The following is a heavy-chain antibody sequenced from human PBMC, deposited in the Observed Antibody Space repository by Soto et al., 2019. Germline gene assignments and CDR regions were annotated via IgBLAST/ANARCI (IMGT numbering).Heavy chain of an antibody. J-gene: IGHJ4*02. CDR2: IAPHSGRT. V-gene: IGHV1-18*04. CDR1: GYAFTSYG. Sequence: QVTLVQSGPEVKKPGASVRVSCMTSGYAFTSYGVNWVRQVPGQGLEWMGWIAPHSGRTTYLPKFQGRVTITADPSTNTAYMELTSLSSDDTGIDFCARAATGSYHSAYWGQGTVVTVSA. D-gene: IGHD3-10*01. CDR3: ARAATGSYHSAY.